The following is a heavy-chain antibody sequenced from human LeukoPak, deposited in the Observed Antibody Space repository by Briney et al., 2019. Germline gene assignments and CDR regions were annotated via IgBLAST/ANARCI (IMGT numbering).Heavy chain of an antibody. CDR3: AKETLVVGKGAFDF. D-gene: IGHD3-10*01. V-gene: IGHV3-23*01. Sequence: GGSLRLSCAASGFTFSSYAMSWVRQAPGKGLEWVSAIGGDGGNTFYTDSLKGRFTISRDNSKNTVFLQMSSLRAEDTAVYYCAKETLVVGKGAFDFWGQGTMVTVSS. J-gene: IGHJ3*01. CDR1: GFTFSSYA. CDR2: IGGDGGNT.